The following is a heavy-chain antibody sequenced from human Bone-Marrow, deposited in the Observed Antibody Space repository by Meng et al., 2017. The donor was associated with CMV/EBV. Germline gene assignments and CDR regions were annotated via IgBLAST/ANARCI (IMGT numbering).Heavy chain of an antibody. CDR1: GGSISSYY. D-gene: IGHD2-2*01. Sequence: SETLSLTCTVSGGSISSYYWSWNRQPPGKGLEWIGYVYYSGSTNYNPSLKSRVTISVDTSKNQFSLKLSSVTAADTAVYYCARAGVPAANPFYGMDVWGQGTTVTFSS. CDR2: VYYSGST. CDR3: ARAGVPAANPFYGMDV. V-gene: IGHV4-59*01. J-gene: IGHJ6*02.